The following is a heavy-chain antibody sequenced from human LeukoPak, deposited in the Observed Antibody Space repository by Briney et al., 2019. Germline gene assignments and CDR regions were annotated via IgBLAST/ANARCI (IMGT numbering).Heavy chain of an antibody. CDR1: GVSISSDGYY. Sequence: SETLSLTCTVSGVSISSDGYYWSWIRQHPGKGLEWIGYIHYSGSTYYNPSVKSRVTISVDTSKNQFSLKLSSVTAADTAVYYCARAKSNQPLLYDYWGQGTLVTVSS. CDR3: ARAKSNQPLLYDY. J-gene: IGHJ4*02. CDR2: IHYSGST. D-gene: IGHD2-2*02. V-gene: IGHV4-31*03.